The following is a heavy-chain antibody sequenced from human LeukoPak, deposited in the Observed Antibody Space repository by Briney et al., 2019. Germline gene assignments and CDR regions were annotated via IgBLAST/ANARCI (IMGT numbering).Heavy chain of an antibody. J-gene: IGHJ4*02. CDR1: GYIFTTYW. CDR3: VRSRGYSYGYSYYFDY. CDR2: IYPGDSDP. V-gene: IGHV5-51*01. Sequence: GESLKISCKGSGYIFTTYWIGWVRQMPGKGLEWMGIIYPGDSDPRYSPSFQGQVTISADKSISTAYLQWSSLKASDSAMYYCVRSRGYSYGYSYYFDYWGQGTLVTVSS. D-gene: IGHD5-18*01.